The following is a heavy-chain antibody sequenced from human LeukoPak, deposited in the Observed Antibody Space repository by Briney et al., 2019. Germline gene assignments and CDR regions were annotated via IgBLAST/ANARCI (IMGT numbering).Heavy chain of an antibody. CDR3: VKGYCISTSCFVDY. J-gene: IGHJ4*02. V-gene: IGHV3-48*04. D-gene: IGHD2-2*01. Sequence: GGSLRLSCAASGFTFSSYSMNWVRQAPGKGLEWLSYISSSSRTIYYADSVKGRFTISRDNAKNSLYLQMNSLRTEDMALYYCVKGYCISTSCFVDYWGQGTLVTVSS. CDR1: GFTFSSYS. CDR2: ISSSSRTI.